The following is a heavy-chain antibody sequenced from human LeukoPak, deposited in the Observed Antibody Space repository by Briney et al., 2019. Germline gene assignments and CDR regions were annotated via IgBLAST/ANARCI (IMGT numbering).Heavy chain of an antibody. J-gene: IGHJ4*02. V-gene: IGHV1-8*01. Sequence: ASVKVSCKASGYTFTSYDINWVRQATGQGLEWMGWMNPNSGNTGYAQKFQGRVTMTRNTSISTAYMELSSLRSEDTAVYYCARGPSWYYDSSGYRPDYWGQGTLVTVSS. CDR1: GYTFTSYD. CDR3: ARGPSWYYDSSGYRPDY. CDR2: MNPNSGNT. D-gene: IGHD3-22*01.